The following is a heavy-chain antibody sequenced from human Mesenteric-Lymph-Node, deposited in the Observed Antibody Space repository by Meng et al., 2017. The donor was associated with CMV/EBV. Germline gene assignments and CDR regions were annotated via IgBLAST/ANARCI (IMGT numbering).Heavy chain of an antibody. V-gene: IGHV3-15*01. CDR3: TTTPFDFWNHYYVY. D-gene: IGHD3/OR15-3a*01. J-gene: IGHJ4*02. CDR1: GFTFSNAW. CDR2: IKTKIDGGTT. Sequence: GESLKISCEASGFTFSNAWMSWVRQAPGRGLEWVGRIKTKIDGGTTDYAAPVKGRFTISRDDSKTTLYLQMNSLKTEDTAVYYCTTTPFDFWNHYYVYWGQGTLVTVSS.